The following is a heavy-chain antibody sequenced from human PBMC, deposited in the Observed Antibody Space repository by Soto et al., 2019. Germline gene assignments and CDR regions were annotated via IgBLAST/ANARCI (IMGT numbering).Heavy chain of an antibody. CDR1: GGSISSYY. CDR2: IYYSGST. D-gene: IGHD2-8*02. CDR3: ARAGTSTGDAFDI. V-gene: IGHV4-59*01. Sequence: SETLSLPCTVSGGSISSYYWSWIRQPPGKGLEWIGYIYYSGSTNYNPSLKSRVTISVDTSKNQFSLKLSSVTAADTAVYYCARAGTSTGDAFDIWGQGTMVTVSS. J-gene: IGHJ3*02.